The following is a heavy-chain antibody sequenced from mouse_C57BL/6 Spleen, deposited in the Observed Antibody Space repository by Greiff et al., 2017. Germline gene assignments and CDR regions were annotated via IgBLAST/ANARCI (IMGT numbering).Heavy chain of an antibody. CDR1: GYTFTSYW. Sequence: QVQLQQSGAELVKPGASVKLSCKASGYTFTSYWMQWVKQRPGQGLEWIGEIDPSDSFTNYNQKFKGKATLTVDTSSSTAYMQLSSLTSEDSAVYYCARSASKYYYAMDYWGQGTSVTVSS. CDR2: IDPSDSFT. V-gene: IGHV1-50*01. D-gene: IGHD6-1*01. CDR3: ARSASKYYYAMDY. J-gene: IGHJ4*01.